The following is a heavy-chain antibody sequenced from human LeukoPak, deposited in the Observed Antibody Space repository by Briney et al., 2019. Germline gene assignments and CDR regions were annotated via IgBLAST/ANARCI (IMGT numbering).Heavy chain of an antibody. Sequence: SETLSLTCTVSGGSISSYNWSWIRQPHGKGLEWIGHIFDPGRTMYSPSLKSRVTISVDTSKNQVSLTLTSVTAADTAMYFCAGGPRGVGLIHYWGQGTLVTVSS. CDR1: GGSISSYN. D-gene: IGHD1-26*01. CDR3: AGGPRGVGLIHY. V-gene: IGHV4-59*01. CDR2: IFDPGRT. J-gene: IGHJ4*02.